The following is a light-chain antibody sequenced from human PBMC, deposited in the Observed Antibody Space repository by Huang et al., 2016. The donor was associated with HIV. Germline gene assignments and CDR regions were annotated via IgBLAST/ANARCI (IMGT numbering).Light chain of an antibody. V-gene: IGKV1-5*03. CDR1: QSIGSW. J-gene: IGKJ2*02. CDR2: KAS. Sequence: DIQMTQSPSTLSASVGDRVTITCRASQSIGSWLAWYQQKPGKAPKLLIYKASSLESWVPSRFSGSGSGTEFTLTISSLQPDDFATFFCQQYSSFPWTFGQGTKLESK. CDR3: QQYSSFPWT.